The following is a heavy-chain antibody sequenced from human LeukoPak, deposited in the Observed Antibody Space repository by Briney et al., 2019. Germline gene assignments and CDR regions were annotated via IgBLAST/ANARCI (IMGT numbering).Heavy chain of an antibody. J-gene: IGHJ4*02. V-gene: IGHV4-59*12. D-gene: IGHD3-10*01. CDR2: IYYSGST. CDR1: GGSISSYY. Sequence: PSETLSLTCTVSGGSISSYYWSWIRQPPGKGLEWIGYIYYSGSTNYNPSLKSRVTISVDTSKNQFSLKLSSVTAADTAVYYCARPRVTMVRGVRTYYFDYWGQGTLVTVSS. CDR3: ARPRVTMVRGVRTYYFDY.